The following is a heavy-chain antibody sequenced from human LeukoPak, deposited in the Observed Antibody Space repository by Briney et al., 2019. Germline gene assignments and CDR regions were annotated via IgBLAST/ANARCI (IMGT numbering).Heavy chain of an antibody. CDR2: IYTSGRT. CDR1: GGSINSGRYY. CDR3: ARGLHGYTYGYVPWELYYCMDV. J-gene: IGHJ6*03. D-gene: IGHD5-18*01. Sequence: PSETLSLTCTVSGGSINSGRYYWRWIRQPAGKGLEWIGHIYTSGRTSYNPSLKSRVTISVDTSKNQFSLKMSSVSAADTAVYYCARGLHGYTYGYVPWELYYCMDVWGKGTTVTISS. V-gene: IGHV4-61*09.